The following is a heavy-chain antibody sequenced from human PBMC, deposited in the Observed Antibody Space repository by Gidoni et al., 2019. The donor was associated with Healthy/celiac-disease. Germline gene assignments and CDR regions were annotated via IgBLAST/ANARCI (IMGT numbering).Heavy chain of an antibody. J-gene: IGHJ4*02. D-gene: IGHD3-10*01. CDR1: GGSFSGYY. V-gene: IGHV4-34*01. Sequence: QVQLQQWGAGLLKPSETLSITCAVYGGSFSGYYWSWIRQPPGKGLEWIGEINHSGSTNYNPSLKSRVTISVDTSKNQFSLKLSSVTAADTAVYYCARAITMVRGVMRYFDYWGQGTLVTVSS. CDR3: ARAITMVRGVMRYFDY. CDR2: INHSGST.